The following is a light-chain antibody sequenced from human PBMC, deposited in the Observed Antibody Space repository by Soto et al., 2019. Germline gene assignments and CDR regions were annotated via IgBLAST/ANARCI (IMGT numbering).Light chain of an antibody. CDR3: QQYGSSPDSIT. CDR1: QSVSSSY. V-gene: IGKV3-20*01. Sequence: EIVLTQSPGTLSFSPGERATLSCRASQSVSSSYLAWYQQKPGQAPRLLIYGASSRATGIPDRFSGSGSGTDFTLTISRLEPEDFAVYYCQQYGSSPDSITFGQGTRLEIK. CDR2: GAS. J-gene: IGKJ5*01.